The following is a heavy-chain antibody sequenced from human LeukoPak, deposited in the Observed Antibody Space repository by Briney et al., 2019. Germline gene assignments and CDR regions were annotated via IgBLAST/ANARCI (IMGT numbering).Heavy chain of an antibody. CDR1: GFTFSSYA. V-gene: IGHV3-23*01. Sequence: GGSLRLSCAAPGFTFSSYAMSWVRQAPGKGLEWVSAISGSGGSTYYADSVKGRFTISRDNSKNTLYLQMNSLRAEDTAVYYCAFSYGSGSYCRFWGQGTLVTVSS. J-gene: IGHJ4*02. CDR3: AFSYGSGSYCRF. D-gene: IGHD3-10*01. CDR2: ISGSGGST.